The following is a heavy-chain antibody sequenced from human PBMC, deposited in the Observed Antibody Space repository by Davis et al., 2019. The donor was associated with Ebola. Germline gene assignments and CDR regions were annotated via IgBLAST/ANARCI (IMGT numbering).Heavy chain of an antibody. J-gene: IGHJ4*02. Sequence: SVKVSCKASGGTFSSYAISWVRQAPGQGLEWMGGIIPIFGTANYAQKFQGRVTITADKSTYTSDMELSSLRSDDTAVYYCASPGPVGGSYLHYWGQGTLVTVSS. V-gene: IGHV1-69*06. CDR1: GGTFSSYA. CDR2: IIPIFGTA. CDR3: ASPGPVGGSYLHY. D-gene: IGHD1-26*01.